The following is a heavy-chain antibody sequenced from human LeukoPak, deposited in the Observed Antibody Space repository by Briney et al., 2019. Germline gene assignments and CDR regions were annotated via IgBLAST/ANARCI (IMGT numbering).Heavy chain of an antibody. CDR3: AKGYGSGNFEFDP. CDR1: GFTFSSYG. CDR2: IRYDGSNN. D-gene: IGHD3-10*01. J-gene: IGHJ5*02. V-gene: IGHV3-30*02. Sequence: PGGSLRPSCAASGFTFSSYGMYWVRQAPGKGLEWVAFIRYDGSNNYYGDSVKGRFTISRDNSKNTLYLQMNSLRAEDTAVYYCAKGYGSGNFEFDPWGQGTLVTDSS.